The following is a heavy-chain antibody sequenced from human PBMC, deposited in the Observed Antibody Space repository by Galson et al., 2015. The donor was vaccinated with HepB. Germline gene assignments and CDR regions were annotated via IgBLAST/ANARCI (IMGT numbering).Heavy chain of an antibody. CDR2: VRGSGNT. J-gene: IGHJ4*02. V-gene: IGHV4-59*08. Sequence: RQPLGRGLEWIGFVRGSGNTAYNPALRSRVNISSDTSKNQLCLTLKSVTATDTAVYYCARQTQGSGQNCFDYWGQGTLITVSS. D-gene: IGHD2-15*01. CDR3: ARQTQGSGQNCFDY.